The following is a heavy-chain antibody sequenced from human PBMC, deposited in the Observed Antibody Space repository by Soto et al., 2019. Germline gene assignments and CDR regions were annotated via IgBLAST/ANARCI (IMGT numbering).Heavy chain of an antibody. Sequence: SVKVSCKASGFTFTSSAVQWVRQARGQRLEWIGWIGVGSGNTNYAQKFQDRVTMTTDTSTSTAYMELRSLRSDDTAVYYCARDHPVGFGAFDIWGQGTMVTVSS. V-gene: IGHV1-58*01. CDR3: ARDHPVGFGAFDI. CDR1: GFTFTSSA. J-gene: IGHJ3*02. D-gene: IGHD3-16*01. CDR2: IGVGSGNT.